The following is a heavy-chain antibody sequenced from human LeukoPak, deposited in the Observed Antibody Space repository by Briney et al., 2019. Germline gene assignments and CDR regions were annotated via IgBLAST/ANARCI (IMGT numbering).Heavy chain of an antibody. Sequence: SETLSLTCAVSGGSISSADFYWSWIRQPPGKGLEWIGYIYYSGSTNYNPSLKSRVTMSVDTSKNQFSLKLRSVTAADTAIYYCARDAPSSSHFDYWGQGTLVTVSS. V-gene: IGHV4-61*08. D-gene: IGHD6-19*01. J-gene: IGHJ4*02. CDR2: IYYSGST. CDR3: ARDAPSSSHFDY. CDR1: GGSISSADFY.